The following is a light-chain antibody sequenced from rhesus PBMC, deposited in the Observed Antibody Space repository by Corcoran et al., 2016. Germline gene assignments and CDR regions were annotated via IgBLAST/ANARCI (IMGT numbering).Light chain of an antibody. CDR2: RIS. CDR3: QQGNSIPYT. V-gene: IGKV3-35*01. J-gene: IGKJ2*01. Sequence: EIVLTQSPTSMAVSQGERVTLSCTASSSVSTSHLHWYQQKPGFPPRLLVYRISILASGVPVRFSGRGSGTSYTRTISIMEAEEAANYYCQQGNSIPYTFGQGTKVEIK. CDR1: SSVSTSH.